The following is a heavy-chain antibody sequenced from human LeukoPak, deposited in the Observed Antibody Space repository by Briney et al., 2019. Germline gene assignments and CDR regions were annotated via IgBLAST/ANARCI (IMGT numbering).Heavy chain of an antibody. Sequence: GESLKISCKGSGYSFTSYWIGWVRQMPGKGLEWMGIIYPGDSDTRYSPSFQGQVTIPADKSISTAYLQWSSLKASDTAMYYCARRYSSSWYDVDYWGQGTLVTVSS. CDR1: GYSFTSYW. V-gene: IGHV5-51*01. D-gene: IGHD6-13*01. CDR3: ARRYSSSWYDVDY. CDR2: IYPGDSDT. J-gene: IGHJ4*02.